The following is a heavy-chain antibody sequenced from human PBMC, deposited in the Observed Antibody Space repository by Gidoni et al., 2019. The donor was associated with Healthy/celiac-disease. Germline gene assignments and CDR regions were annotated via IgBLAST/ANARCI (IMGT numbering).Heavy chain of an antibody. J-gene: IGHJ3*01. CDR2: IRSKANSYAT. D-gene: IGHD5-12*01. Sequence: EVQLVESGGGLVQHAGSLKLSCAASGFTFRGSAMPWVRQASGKGLEWVGRIRSKANSYATAYAASVKGRFTISRDDSKNTAYLQMNSLKTEDTAVYYCTIVDIVATTFWGQGTMVTVSS. V-gene: IGHV3-73*01. CDR1: GFTFRGSA. CDR3: TIVDIVATTF.